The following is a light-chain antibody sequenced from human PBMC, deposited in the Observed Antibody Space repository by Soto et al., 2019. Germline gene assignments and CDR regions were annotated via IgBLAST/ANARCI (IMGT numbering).Light chain of an antibody. Sequence: EIVMTQSPATLSVSPGERVTLSCRASQSVSSNLAWYQQKPGQATRLVIYGASTRATGTPARFSGSGSGTEFALTISSLQSEDCAVYYCQQYHNWRVYTFGQGTKLEIK. CDR1: QSVSSN. CDR3: QQYHNWRVYT. V-gene: IGKV3-15*01. CDR2: GAS. J-gene: IGKJ2*01.